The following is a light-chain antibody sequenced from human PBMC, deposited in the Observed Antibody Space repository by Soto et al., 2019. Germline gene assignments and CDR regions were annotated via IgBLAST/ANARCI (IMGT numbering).Light chain of an antibody. J-gene: IGKJ5*01. CDR2: GAS. CDR1: QEISHF. V-gene: IGKV1-27*01. CDR3: HQYHNFPIT. Sequence: DIQITQSPSSLSASVGDTVTFTCRASQEISHFLAWYQQRPGKAPRLLIYGASILQSGVPSRFSGSGSGTHFTFTISIVQPEDFATYYCHQYHNFPITFGQGTRLEIK.